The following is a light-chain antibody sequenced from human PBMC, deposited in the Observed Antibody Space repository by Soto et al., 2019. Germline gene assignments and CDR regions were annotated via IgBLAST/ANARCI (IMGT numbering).Light chain of an antibody. Sequence: QSVLTQPPSVSGAPGQTVTISCTGSSSNFGAGHDVNWYQQLPGSAPKLVIYSDFKRPSGVPARFSGSRSGTSASLAITGLHPEDEASYYCQAYDNSLRGWVFGGGTKLTVL. CDR3: QAYDNSLRGWV. CDR2: SDF. V-gene: IGLV1-40*01. J-gene: IGLJ3*02. CDR1: SSNFGAGHD.